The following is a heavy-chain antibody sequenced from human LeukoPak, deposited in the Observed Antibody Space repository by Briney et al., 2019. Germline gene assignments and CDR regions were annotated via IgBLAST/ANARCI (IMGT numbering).Heavy chain of an antibody. V-gene: IGHV1-18*01. J-gene: IGHJ4*02. CDR1: GYTFTSYG. CDR3: ARELGRAGSLLAVGY. D-gene: IGHD3-10*01. Sequence: VASVKVSCKASGYTFTSYGISWVRQAPGQGLEWMGWISAYNGSTNYAQKLQGRVTMTRDTSTSTVYMELSSLRSEDTAVYYCARELGRAGSLLAVGYWGQGTLVTVSS. CDR2: ISAYNGST.